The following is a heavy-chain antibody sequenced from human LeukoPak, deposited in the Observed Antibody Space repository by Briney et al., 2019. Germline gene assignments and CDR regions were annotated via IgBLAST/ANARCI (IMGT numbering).Heavy chain of an antibody. Sequence: AGSLRLSCAASGFTFSSYTMSWVRQAPGKGLEWISYISTSSSTIYYADSVKGRFTISSDNAKNSLFLQMNSLRDEDTAVYYCARGSSRAFDYWGQGTLVTVSS. J-gene: IGHJ4*02. CDR2: ISTSSSTI. CDR3: ARGSSRAFDY. D-gene: IGHD2-2*01. V-gene: IGHV3-48*02. CDR1: GFTFSSYT.